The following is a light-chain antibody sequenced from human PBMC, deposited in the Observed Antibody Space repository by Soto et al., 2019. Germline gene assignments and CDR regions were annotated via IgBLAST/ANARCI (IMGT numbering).Light chain of an antibody. Sequence: QSVLTQPASVSGSPGQSITISCTGTTSDVGSHNFVSWYQQLPGKAPKLLIYEVTNRPSGTSNRFSGSKSGNTASLTISGLQAEDEADYYCSSYTPTTWVFGGGTKVTVL. V-gene: IGLV2-14*01. CDR2: EVT. CDR1: TSDVGSHNF. CDR3: SSYTPTTWV. J-gene: IGLJ3*02.